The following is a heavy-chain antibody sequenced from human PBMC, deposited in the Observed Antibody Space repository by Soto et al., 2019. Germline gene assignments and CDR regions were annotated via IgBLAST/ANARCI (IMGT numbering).Heavy chain of an antibody. V-gene: IGHV3-23*01. Sequence: GGSLRLSCAASGFTFSSYAMSWVRQAPGKGLEWVSAISGSGGSTYYADSVKGRFTISRDNSKNTLYLQMNSLRAEDTAVYYCAKDRPYYYDSSGYIAPWGQGTLVTVSS. CDR3: AKDRPYYYDSSGYIAP. CDR1: GFTFSSYA. J-gene: IGHJ5*02. CDR2: ISGSGGST. D-gene: IGHD3-22*01.